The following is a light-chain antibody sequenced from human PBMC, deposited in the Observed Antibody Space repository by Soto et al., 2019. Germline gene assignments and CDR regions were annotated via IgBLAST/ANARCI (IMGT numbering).Light chain of an antibody. V-gene: IGKV1-5*01. CDR2: GAS. J-gene: IGKJ5*01. CDR1: QDISTY. CDR3: QHYTLCSAP. Sequence: RLTQSPSSLSASVGDTVTISCRASQDISTYLAWYQQKPGKAPTLLIFGASSLHNGVPPRFDGSGSGSEFTLTINRLQPDDFATYFCQHYTLCSAPFGQGTR.